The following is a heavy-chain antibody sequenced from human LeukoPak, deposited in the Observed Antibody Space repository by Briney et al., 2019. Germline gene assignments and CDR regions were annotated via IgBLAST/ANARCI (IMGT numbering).Heavy chain of an antibody. D-gene: IGHD3-10*01. Sequence: SETLSLTSTVSGGSISSSNYYWSWIRQPPGKELEWIASINYSGSTYYNPSLKSRVTISVDTSKNQFSLRLSSVTAADTAVYFCARYVVYGSGKYYFDYWGQGSLVTVSS. V-gene: IGHV4-39*01. J-gene: IGHJ4*02. CDR3: ARYVVYGSGKYYFDY. CDR1: GGSISSSNYY. CDR2: INYSGST.